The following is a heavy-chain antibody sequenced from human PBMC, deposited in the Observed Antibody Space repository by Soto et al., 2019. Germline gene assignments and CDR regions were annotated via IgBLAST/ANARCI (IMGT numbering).Heavy chain of an antibody. CDR1: GGTISSGGYS. D-gene: IGHD3-10*01. CDR2: IYHSGST. CDR3: ARHAWFGEFDP. Sequence: PSETLSLTCAVSGGTISSGGYSWSWIRQPPGKGLEWIGYIYHSGSTYYNPSLKSRVTISVDTSKNQFSLKLSSVTAADTAVFYCARHAWFGEFDPWGQGTLVTVSS. J-gene: IGHJ5*02. V-gene: IGHV4-30-2*05.